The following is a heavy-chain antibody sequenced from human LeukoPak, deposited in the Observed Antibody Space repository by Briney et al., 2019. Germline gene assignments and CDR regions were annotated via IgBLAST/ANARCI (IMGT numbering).Heavy chain of an antibody. V-gene: IGHV4-59*01. CDR3: ARGGYYDGRGGHRYYYHGMDV. J-gene: IGHJ6*02. CDR1: GRSISSYY. CDR2: IYYSGST. Sequence: SETLSLPCTVSGRSISSYYWSWIRHPPGKALEWIGYIYYSGSTNYNLSLKSRVTISVDTSKNQFSLKLRSVTAADTVVYYCARGGYYDGRGGHRYYYHGMDVWGQRTTVTVSS. D-gene: IGHD3-22*01.